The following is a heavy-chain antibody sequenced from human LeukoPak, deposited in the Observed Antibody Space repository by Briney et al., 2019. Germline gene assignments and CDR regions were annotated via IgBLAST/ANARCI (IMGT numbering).Heavy chain of an antibody. CDR2: IYYSGST. CDR1: GGSISSGDYY. Sequence: SDTLSLTCTVSGGSISSGDYYWSWIRQPPRKGLAWIGYIYYSGSTYYNPSRKSRVTISVDTSKNQFSLKLSSVTAADTALYSCASAPTTYFWSGYGYYYMYVGGKGTTVTVSS. D-gene: IGHD3-3*01. CDR3: ASAPTTYFWSGYGYYYMYV. J-gene: IGHJ6*03. V-gene: IGHV4-30-4*02.